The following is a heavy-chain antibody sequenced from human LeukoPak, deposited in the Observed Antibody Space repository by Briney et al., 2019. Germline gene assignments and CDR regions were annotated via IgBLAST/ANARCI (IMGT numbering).Heavy chain of an antibody. D-gene: IGHD5-18*01. J-gene: IGHJ4*02. V-gene: IGHV5-51*01. CDR3: ARQSRDTAPVDY. CDR1: GYRFTSYW. CDR2: IYPGDSDT. Sequence: GESLKISCKGSGYRFTSYWIGWVRQMPGKGLEWMGIIYPGDSDTRYSPSFQGQVTISADKSISTAYLQWSSLKASDSAIYYCARQSRDTAPVDYWGQGTLDTVSS.